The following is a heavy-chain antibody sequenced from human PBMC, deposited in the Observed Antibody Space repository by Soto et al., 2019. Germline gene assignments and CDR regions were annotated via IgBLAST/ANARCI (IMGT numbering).Heavy chain of an antibody. CDR1: GGSISSYY. Sequence: PSETLSLTCTVPGGSISSYYWSWIRQPPGKGLEWIGYIYYSGSTNYNPSLKSRVTISVDTSKNQFSLKLSSVTAADTAVYYCARMSEGVVVVPAAMFDYWGQGTLVTVSS. V-gene: IGHV4-59*01. CDR2: IYYSGST. CDR3: ARMSEGVVVVPAAMFDY. J-gene: IGHJ4*02. D-gene: IGHD2-2*01.